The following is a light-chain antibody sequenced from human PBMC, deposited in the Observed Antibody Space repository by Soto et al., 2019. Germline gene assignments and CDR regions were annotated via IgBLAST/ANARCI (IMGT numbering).Light chain of an antibody. CDR1: QSVSSY. CDR2: DAS. CDR3: QQRSNWPPYT. V-gene: IGKV3-11*01. Sequence: EIVLTQSPATLSLSPGERATLSCRASQSVSSYLAWYQQKPGQAPRLLIYDASNGATGIPARFSGSGSGTAFTLTISSREPEDFAVYYCQQRSNWPPYTVGQGTMLEVK. J-gene: IGKJ2*01.